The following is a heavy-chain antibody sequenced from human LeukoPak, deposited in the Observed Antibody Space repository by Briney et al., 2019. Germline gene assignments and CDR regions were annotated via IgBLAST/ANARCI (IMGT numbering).Heavy chain of an antibody. CDR3: ARGSRPVYNLLTGKRYFDY. CDR1: GYTFTTCY. Sequence: GASVKVSCKASGYTFTTCYVHWVRQAPGQGLEWMGIINPSGGSTTYAQKFRGRLTMTRDMSTSTVYMELSSLRSEDTAVYYCARGSRPVYNLLTGKRYFDYWGQGTLVTVSS. J-gene: IGHJ4*02. V-gene: IGHV1-46*01. D-gene: IGHD3-9*01. CDR2: INPSGGST.